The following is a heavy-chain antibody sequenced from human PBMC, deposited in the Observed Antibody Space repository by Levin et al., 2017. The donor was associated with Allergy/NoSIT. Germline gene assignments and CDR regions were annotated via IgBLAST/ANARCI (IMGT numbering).Heavy chain of an antibody. Sequence: SGPTLVKPTQTLTLTCTFSGFSLGTSGVAVGWIRQPPGKALQWLALIYWDDDKRYSPSLKNRLTITKDTSKNQVVLTMTNMDPMDTATYYCAHTWGAAGHSWGQGTLVTVSS. CDR3: AHTWGAAGHS. CDR2: IYWDDDK. V-gene: IGHV2-5*02. D-gene: IGHD6-13*01. CDR1: GFSLGTSGVA. J-gene: IGHJ4*02.